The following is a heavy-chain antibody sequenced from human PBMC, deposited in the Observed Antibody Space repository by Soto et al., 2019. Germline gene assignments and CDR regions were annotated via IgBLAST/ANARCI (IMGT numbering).Heavy chain of an antibody. CDR3: AGVPAAVFRPLDY. D-gene: IGHD2-2*01. Sequence: SETLSLTCTVSGGSISSGGYYWSWIRQHPGKGLEWIASISYSGSTNYNPSLKSRVTISVDKSKNQFSLKLSSVTAADTAVYYCAGVPAAVFRPLDYWGQGTLVTVS. V-gene: IGHV4-39*07. CDR1: GGSISSGGYY. CDR2: ISYSGST. J-gene: IGHJ4*02.